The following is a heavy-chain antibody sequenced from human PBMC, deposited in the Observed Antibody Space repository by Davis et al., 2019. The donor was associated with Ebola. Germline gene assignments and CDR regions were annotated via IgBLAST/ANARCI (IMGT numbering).Heavy chain of an antibody. CDR1: GVSITSGYFS. CDR2: IYTTGTT. V-gene: IGHV4-61*09. CDR3: ARDRQDSRAYGF. J-gene: IGHJ4*02. Sequence: SETLSRTCNVAGVSITSGYFSWTWVRQPAGKGREWIGHIYTTGTTKYNASLESRVTISVDTSKNQFSLRLKSVTAADTAMYFCARDRQDSRAYGFWGQGTLVTVSS. D-gene: IGHD3-22*01.